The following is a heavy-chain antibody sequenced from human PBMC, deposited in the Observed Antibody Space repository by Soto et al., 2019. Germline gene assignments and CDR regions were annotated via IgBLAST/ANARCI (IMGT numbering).Heavy chain of an antibody. J-gene: IGHJ6*02. Sequence: SETLSLTCTVSGGSVSSGSYYWSWIRQPPGKGLEWIGYIYYSGSTNYNPSLKSRVTISVDTSKNQFSLKLSSVTAADTAVYYCARALRDLYYYYYGMDVWGQGTTVTVSS. CDR3: ARALRDLYYYYYGMDV. V-gene: IGHV4-61*01. CDR2: IYYSGST. CDR1: GGSVSSGSYY.